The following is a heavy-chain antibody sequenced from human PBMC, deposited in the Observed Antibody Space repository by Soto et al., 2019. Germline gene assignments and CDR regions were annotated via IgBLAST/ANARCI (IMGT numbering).Heavy chain of an antibody. CDR3: ARDWGLAYCGGDCYPSPNNWFDP. CDR2: INPNSGGT. V-gene: IGHV1-2*02. J-gene: IGHJ5*02. CDR1: GYTFTGYY. Sequence: QVQLVQSGAEVKKPGASVKVSCKASGYTFTGYYMHWVRQAPGQGLEWMGWINPNSGGTNYAQKFQGRVTMTRDTSISTAYMELSRLRSDDTAVYYCARDWGLAYCGGDCYPSPNNWFDPWGQGTLVTVSS. D-gene: IGHD2-21*02.